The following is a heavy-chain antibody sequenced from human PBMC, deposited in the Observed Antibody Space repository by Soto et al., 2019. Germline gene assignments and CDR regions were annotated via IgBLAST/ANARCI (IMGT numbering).Heavy chain of an antibody. Sequence: GGSLRLSCAASGFTFSDYYMSWIRQAPGKGLEWVSYISSSSSYTNYADSVKGRFTISRDNAKNSLYLQMNSLRAEDTAVYYCAREPYNWNDDDYYGMDVWGQGTTVTVSS. V-gene: IGHV3-11*06. J-gene: IGHJ6*02. CDR1: GFTFSDYY. D-gene: IGHD1-1*01. CDR3: AREPYNWNDDDYYGMDV. CDR2: ISSSSSYT.